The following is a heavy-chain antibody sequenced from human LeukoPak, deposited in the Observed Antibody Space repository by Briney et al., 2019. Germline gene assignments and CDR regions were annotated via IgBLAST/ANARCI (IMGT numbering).Heavy chain of an antibody. D-gene: IGHD2-2*01. V-gene: IGHV1-58*02. J-gene: IGHJ6*03. CDR1: GLTFTSSA. Sequence: SVKVSCKASGLTFTSSAMQWVRQARGQRLEWIGWIVVGSGNTNYAQKFQERVTITRDMSTSTAYMELSSLRSEDTAVYYCAADSTGVVPALPYYYYYMDVWGKGTTVTVSS. CDR3: AADSTGVVPALPYYYYYMDV. CDR2: IVVGSGNT.